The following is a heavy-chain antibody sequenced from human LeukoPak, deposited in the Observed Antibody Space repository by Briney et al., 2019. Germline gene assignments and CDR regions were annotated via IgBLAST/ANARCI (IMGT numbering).Heavy chain of an antibody. Sequence: GGSLRLSCAASGFTFSSYWMNWVRQAPGKGLEWVANIKQDGSDKYYVDSVKGRFTISRDNAKNSLYLQVNSLRAEDTAVYYCARRGTVADPSRLWGQGTLVTVSS. D-gene: IGHD6-19*01. J-gene: IGHJ4*02. CDR2: IKQDGSDK. CDR1: GFTFSSYW. V-gene: IGHV3-7*01. CDR3: ARRGTVADPSRL.